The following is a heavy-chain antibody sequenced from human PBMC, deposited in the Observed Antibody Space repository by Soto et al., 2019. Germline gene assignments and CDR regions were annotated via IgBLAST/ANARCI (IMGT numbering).Heavy chain of an antibody. J-gene: IGHJ4*02. CDR1: GYTFTNYG. CDR2: ITVYSGTT. Sequence: ASVKVSCKASGYTFTNYGLSWVRQAPGQGLEWMGWITVYSGTTDHVQKFQGRVTMTRDTSISTAYMELSRLTSDDTAVYYCASAAVTGTAGLDFWGQGTQVTVSS. V-gene: IGHV1-2*02. D-gene: IGHD6-19*01. CDR3: ASAAVTGTAGLDF.